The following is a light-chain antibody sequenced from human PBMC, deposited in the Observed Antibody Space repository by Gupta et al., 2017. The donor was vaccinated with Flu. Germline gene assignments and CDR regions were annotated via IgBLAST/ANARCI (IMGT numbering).Light chain of an antibody. Sequence: DIQLTHSPSSVSASVGDRVTITLRASRGIRGWVNWYQQKPGKAPKLLIYAASTWQSGVPARFSGSGSGTNFTLTISSLQSEDYATCYCQQGNTYPIAFGHGTKVDIK. J-gene: IGKJ3*01. CDR1: RGIRGW. V-gene: IGKV1-12*01. CDR3: QQGNTYPIA. CDR2: AAS.